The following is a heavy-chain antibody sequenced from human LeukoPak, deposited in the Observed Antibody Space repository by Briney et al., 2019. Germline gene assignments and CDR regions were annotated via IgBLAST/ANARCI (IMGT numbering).Heavy chain of an antibody. Sequence: ASVKVSCKASGYTFTSYGINWVRQATGQGLEWMGWMNPNSDNTGYAQKFQGRVTMTRNTSISTAYMELSSLRSEDTAVYYCARGGYFDWLAHYYYYGMDVWGQGTTVTVSS. CDR2: MNPNSDNT. CDR1: GYTFTSYG. D-gene: IGHD3-9*01. CDR3: ARGGYFDWLAHYYYYGMDV. V-gene: IGHV1-8*02. J-gene: IGHJ6*02.